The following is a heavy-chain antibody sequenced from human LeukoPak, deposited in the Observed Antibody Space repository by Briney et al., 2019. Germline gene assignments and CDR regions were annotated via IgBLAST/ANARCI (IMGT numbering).Heavy chain of an antibody. Sequence: GGSLRLSCAASGFTFSTFWMSWVRQAPGKGLEWVSAISGSGGSTYYADSVKGRFTISRDNSKNTLYLQMNSLRAEDTAVYYCAKEWDDFWSGYYTPVHFDYWGQGTLVTVSS. CDR2: ISGSGGST. CDR3: AKEWDDFWSGYYTPVHFDY. D-gene: IGHD3-3*01. V-gene: IGHV3-23*01. CDR1: GFTFSTFW. J-gene: IGHJ4*02.